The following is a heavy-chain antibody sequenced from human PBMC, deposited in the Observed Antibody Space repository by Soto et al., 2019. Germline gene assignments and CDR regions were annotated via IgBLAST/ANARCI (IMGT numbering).Heavy chain of an antibody. CDR2: TRDKPNNYAA. Sequence: EGQLVQSGGGLVQPGGSLRLSCTASGFAFDDYYMDWVRQVPGKGLEWIGRTRDKPNNYAAEYFASVKGRFTISRDASKDSMYLQMNTVKAEDTAVYYCARDTGGSYDYWGQGALVIVSS. CDR1: GFAFDDYY. CDR3: ARDTGGSYDY. D-gene: IGHD1-26*01. V-gene: IGHV3-72*01. J-gene: IGHJ4*02.